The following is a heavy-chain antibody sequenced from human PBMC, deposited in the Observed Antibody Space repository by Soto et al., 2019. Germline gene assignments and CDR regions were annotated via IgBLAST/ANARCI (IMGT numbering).Heavy chain of an antibody. CDR1: GFSLNNPKMG. D-gene: IGHD2-15*01. V-gene: IGHV2-26*01. CDR2: ISSDDEK. CDR3: ARTVEKPYCFYSYMDV. Sequence: SLKEAGPVLVKPTETLTLTCTVSGFSLNNPKMGVSWIRQPPGKALEWLAHISSDDEKSYSTSLKSRLTLSRDTSKGQVALTMPILGPVDTAAYFCARTVEKPYCFYSYMDVWGKWTAVTVSS. J-gene: IGHJ6*03.